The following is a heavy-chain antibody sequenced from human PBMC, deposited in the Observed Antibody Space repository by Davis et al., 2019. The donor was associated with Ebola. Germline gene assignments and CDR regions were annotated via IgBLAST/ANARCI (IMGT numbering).Heavy chain of an antibody. V-gene: IGHV1-18*04. CDR3: ARGGGRYCSGGSCILVHFDY. D-gene: IGHD2-15*01. CDR2: ITAYNGNT. Sequence: AASVKVSCKASGYTFTSYGISWVRQAPGQGLEWMGWITAYNGNTEYAQKLQGRVTMTTDTSTSTVYMELMSLRSDDTAVYYCARGGGRYCSGGSCILVHFDYWGQGTLVTVSS. CDR1: GYTFTSYG. J-gene: IGHJ4*02.